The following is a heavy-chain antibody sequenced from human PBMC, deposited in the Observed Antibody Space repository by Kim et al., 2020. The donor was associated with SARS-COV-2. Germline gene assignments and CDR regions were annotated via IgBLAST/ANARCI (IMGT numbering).Heavy chain of an antibody. V-gene: IGHV3-23*01. CDR2: IRGSGGST. CDR3: SKNQRGYDILTGYYFTLNLDY. Sequence: GGSLRLSCAASGFTFSSYAMSWVRQAPGKGLEWVSAIRGSGGSTYYADSVKGRFTISRDNSKNTLYLQMNSLRAEDTAVYYCSKNQRGYDILTGYYFTLNLDYWGQGTLVTVSS. J-gene: IGHJ4*02. D-gene: IGHD3-9*01. CDR1: GFTFSSYA.